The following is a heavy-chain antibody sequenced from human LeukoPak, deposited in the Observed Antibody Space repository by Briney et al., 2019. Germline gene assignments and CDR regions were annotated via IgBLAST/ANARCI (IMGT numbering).Heavy chain of an antibody. CDR2: IIPIFGTA. D-gene: IGHD6-19*01. CDR1: GGTFSSYA. J-gene: IGHJ4*02. CDR3: ARGGSGAVAGIDY. V-gene: IGHV1-69*13. Sequence: ASVKVSCKASGGTFSSYAISWVRQAPGQGLEWMGGIIPIFGTANYAQKFQGRVTITADESTGTAYMELSSLRSEDTAAYYCARGGSGAVAGIDYWGQGTLVTVSS.